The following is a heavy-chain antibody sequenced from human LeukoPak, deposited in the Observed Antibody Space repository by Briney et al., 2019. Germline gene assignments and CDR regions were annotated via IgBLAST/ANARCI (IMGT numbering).Heavy chain of an antibody. D-gene: IGHD6-19*01. CDR2: ISGSGSAT. J-gene: IGHJ4*02. Sequence: GGSLRLSCAASGFTFSGYVMTWVRQAPGKGLEWVSYISGSGSATSYADSVEGRFTISRDNAKNSLYLQMNSLRDEDTAVYYCARDGSSGWYWVDYWGQGTLVTVSS. V-gene: IGHV3-48*02. CDR1: GFTFSGYV. CDR3: ARDGSSGWYWVDY.